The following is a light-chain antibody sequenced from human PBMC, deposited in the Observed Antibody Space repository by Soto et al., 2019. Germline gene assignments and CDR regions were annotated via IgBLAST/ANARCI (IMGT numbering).Light chain of an antibody. Sequence: EIVLTHSPATLSLSPWQRATLSPRASQSVSSYLAWYRQKPGQAPRLLIYDASNRATGIPARFSGSGSGTDFTLTISRLEPEDFAVFYCQHYGSSEIIFGQGTRLEIK. CDR2: DAS. J-gene: IGKJ5*01. V-gene: IGKV3-11*01. CDR1: QSVSSY. CDR3: QHYGSSEII.